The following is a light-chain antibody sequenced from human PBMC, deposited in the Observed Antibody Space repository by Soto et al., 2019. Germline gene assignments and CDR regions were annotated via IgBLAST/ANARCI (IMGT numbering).Light chain of an antibody. J-gene: IGKJ1*01. Sequence: EIVLTQSPGTLSLSPGERATLSCRASHTISSSYLAWYQQKPGQAPRLLMYGISRRATGIPDRFSGSGSGTDFTLPITRLEPEDFAVYYCQQYVTSSPRTLGQGTKVEIK. CDR3: QQYVTSSPRT. CDR1: HTISSSY. V-gene: IGKV3-20*01. CDR2: GIS.